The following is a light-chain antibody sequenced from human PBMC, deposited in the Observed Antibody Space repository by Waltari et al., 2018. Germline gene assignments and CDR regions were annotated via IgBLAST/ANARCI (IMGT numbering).Light chain of an antibody. Sequence: QQPEKSPRDLMKINRDGSHTKGDEIPDRFSGSSSGAERYLSISSAQSEEEADYYCQTGGHGTWVFGGGTKLTVL. CDR3: QTGGHGTWV. J-gene: IGLJ3*02. CDR2: INRDGSH. V-gene: IGLV4-69*01.